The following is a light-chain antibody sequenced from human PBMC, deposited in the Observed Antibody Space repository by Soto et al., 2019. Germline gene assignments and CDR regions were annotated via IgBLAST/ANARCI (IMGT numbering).Light chain of an antibody. CDR2: GAS. CDR1: QSVNSTS. Sequence: EIVLTQSPGTLSLSPGETATLSCRASQSVNSTSVAWYQQKPGQAPRLLIHGASGRATGIPDRFSGSGSGTDFTLTISRLGPEDFAVYFCQRYYDSVWTFGQGTKVEIK. V-gene: IGKV3-20*01. J-gene: IGKJ1*01. CDR3: QRYYDSVWT.